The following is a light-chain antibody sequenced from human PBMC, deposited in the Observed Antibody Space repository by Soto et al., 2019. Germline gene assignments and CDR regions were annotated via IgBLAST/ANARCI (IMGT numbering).Light chain of an antibody. V-gene: IGLV2-14*01. CDR1: SSDVGGYNY. J-gene: IGLJ1*01. Sequence: SVLTQPASVSGSPGQSITISCTGTSSDVGGYNYVSWYQQHPGKAPKLMIYDVNNRPSGVSNRFSGSKSGNTASLTISELQAEDEADYYCSSYTSSSTRVFGTGTKVTVL. CDR2: DVN. CDR3: SSYTSSSTRV.